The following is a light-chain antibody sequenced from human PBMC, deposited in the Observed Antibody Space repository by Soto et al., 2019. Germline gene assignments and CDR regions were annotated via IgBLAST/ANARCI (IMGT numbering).Light chain of an antibody. Sequence: EIVLTQSPGTLSLSPGERATLSCRASQSVSNNYLAWYQQKPGQAPRLLIYGASTRATGVPPRFSGSGSGTEFTLTISSLQSEDFAVYYCQQYNNWPRTFGQGTRLEIK. J-gene: IGKJ5*01. CDR1: QSVSNN. CDR3: QQYNNWPRT. CDR2: GAS. V-gene: IGKV3-15*01.